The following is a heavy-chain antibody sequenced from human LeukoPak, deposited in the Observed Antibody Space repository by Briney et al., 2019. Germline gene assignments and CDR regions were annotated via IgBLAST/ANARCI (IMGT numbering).Heavy chain of an antibody. CDR1: GYTFTSYA. V-gene: IGHV1-3*01. J-gene: IGHJ4*02. D-gene: IGHD6-19*01. CDR2: INAGNGNT. Sequence: ASVKVSCKASGYTFTSYAMHWVRQAPGQRLEWMGWINAGNGNTKYSQKFQGRVTITRDTSASTAYMELSSLRSEDTAVYYCARAWTLCEQWPVKYWGQGTLVTVSS. CDR3: ARAWTLCEQWPVKY.